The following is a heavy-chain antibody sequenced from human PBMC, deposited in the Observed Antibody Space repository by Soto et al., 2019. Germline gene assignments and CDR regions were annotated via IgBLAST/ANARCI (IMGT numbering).Heavy chain of an antibody. J-gene: IGHJ5*02. Sequence: QVQLLESGGDLVQPGRSLRLSCAASGFTFSSYPMHWVRQAPGKGLEWVAFISYNTNNKQYADSVRGRFTISRDNGKKTVHLQMSSLRPEDTAVYYCARLPLAWGQGTLVTVSS. CDR1: GFTFSSYP. V-gene: IGHV3-30-3*01. CDR3: ARLPLA. CDR2: ISYNTNNK.